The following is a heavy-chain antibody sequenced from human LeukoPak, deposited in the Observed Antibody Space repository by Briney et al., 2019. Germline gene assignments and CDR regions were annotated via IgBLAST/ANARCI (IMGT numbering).Heavy chain of an antibody. CDR2: IYSGGST. V-gene: IGHV3-53*01. J-gene: IGHJ4*02. D-gene: IGHD3-10*01. CDR1: GFTVSSNY. Sequence: PGGSLRLSCADAGFTVSSNYMSWVRQAPGKGLEWVSVIYSGGSTYYADSVKGRFTISRDNSKNTLYLQMNSLRAEDTAVYYCARSYGFGSDYWGQGTLVTVSS. CDR3: ARSYGFGSDY.